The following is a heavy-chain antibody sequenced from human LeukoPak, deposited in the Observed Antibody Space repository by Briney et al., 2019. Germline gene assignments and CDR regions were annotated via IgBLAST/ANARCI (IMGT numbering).Heavy chain of an antibody. CDR1: GGSVSSGGYY. CDR2: IYYSGST. D-gene: IGHD6-25*01. J-gene: IGHJ4*02. Sequence: PSETLSLTCTVSGGSVSSGGYYWSWIRQPPGKGLEWIGYIYYSGSTNYNPSLKSRVTMSVDTSKNQFSLKLSSVTAADTAVYYCARGHGSALFDYWGQGTLVTVSS. V-gene: IGHV4-61*08. CDR3: ARGHGSALFDY.